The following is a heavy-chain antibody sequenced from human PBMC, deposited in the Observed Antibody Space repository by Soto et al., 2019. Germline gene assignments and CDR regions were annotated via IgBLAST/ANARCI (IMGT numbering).Heavy chain of an antibody. V-gene: IGHV3-23*01. CDR1: GFTFATYA. CDR2: ISGSGVRT. D-gene: IGHD3-10*01. CDR3: AKDQGLGVPGGYDPFDI. Sequence: EGQLLESGGGLVQPGGSLRLSCAASGFTFATYAMTWVRQAPGKGLEWVSAISGSGVRTYYADSVKSRFTISRDNSKNTLHLQMNSLRAEDTAIYYCAKDQGLGVPGGYDPFDIWGQGTMVTVSS. J-gene: IGHJ3*02.